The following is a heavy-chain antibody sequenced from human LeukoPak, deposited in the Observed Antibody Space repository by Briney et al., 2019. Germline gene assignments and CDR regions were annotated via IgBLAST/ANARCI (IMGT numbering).Heavy chain of an antibody. CDR1: GFTFSSYS. J-gene: IGHJ4*02. Sequence: PGGSLRLSCAASGFTFSSYSMNWVRQAPGKGLEWVSSISSSSSYIYYADSVKGRFTISRDNSKNTLYLQMNSLRAEDTAVYYCAKVKYYDFWSGYYGWGQGTLVTVSS. CDR3: AKVKYYDFWSGYYG. D-gene: IGHD3-3*01. V-gene: IGHV3-21*04. CDR2: ISSSSSYI.